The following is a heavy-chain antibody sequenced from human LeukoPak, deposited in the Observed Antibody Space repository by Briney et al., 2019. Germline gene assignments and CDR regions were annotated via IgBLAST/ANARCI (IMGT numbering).Heavy chain of an antibody. Sequence: ASVTVSCKASGYTFTIYGITWVRQAPGQGLEWMGWISTYNGNTKYAQNLQGRVTMTTDTSTSTAYMELRSLRSDDTAVYYCARDRELAALDPWGQGTLVIVSS. CDR2: ISTYNGNT. J-gene: IGHJ5*02. D-gene: IGHD1-26*01. V-gene: IGHV1-18*01. CDR1: GYTFTIYG. CDR3: ARDRELAALDP.